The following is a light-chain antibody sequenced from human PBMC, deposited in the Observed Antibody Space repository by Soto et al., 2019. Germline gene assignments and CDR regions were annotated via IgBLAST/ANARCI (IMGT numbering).Light chain of an antibody. J-gene: IGKJ3*01. CDR1: QSVSSY. V-gene: IGKV3-11*01. CDR2: DAS. Sequence: EIVLTQSPATLSLSPGERATLSCRASQSVSSYLAWYQQKPGQAPRLLIYDASNRATGIPARFSGSGSGTDFTLTISSLEPEDFAVYYCQQRSNWLFTFGPVTIVDIK. CDR3: QQRSNWLFT.